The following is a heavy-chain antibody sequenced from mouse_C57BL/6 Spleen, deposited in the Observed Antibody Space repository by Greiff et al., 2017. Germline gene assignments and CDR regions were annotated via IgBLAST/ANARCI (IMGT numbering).Heavy chain of an antibody. J-gene: IGHJ2*01. D-gene: IGHD1-1*01. CDR3: ARGNYGSSYEGYFDY. V-gene: IGHV1-82*01. Sequence: VQLQESGPELVKPGASVKISCKASGYAFSSSWMNWVKQRPGKGLEWIGRIYPGDGDTNYNGKFKGKATLTADKSSSTAYMQLSSLTSEDSAVYFCARGNYGSSYEGYFDYWGQGTTLTVSS. CDR2: IYPGDGDT. CDR1: GYAFSSSW.